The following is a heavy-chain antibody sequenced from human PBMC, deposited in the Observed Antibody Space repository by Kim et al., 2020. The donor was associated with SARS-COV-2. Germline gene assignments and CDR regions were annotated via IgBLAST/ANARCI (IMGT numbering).Heavy chain of an antibody. Sequence: GGSLRLSCAASGFTFSSYAMHWVRQAPGKGLEWVAVISYDGSNKYYADSVKGRFTISRDNSKNTLYLQMNSLRAEDTAVYYCARFGNGFDPWGQGTLVTVSS. CDR1: GFTFSSYA. D-gene: IGHD3-10*01. CDR2: ISYDGSNK. J-gene: IGHJ5*02. CDR3: ARFGNGFDP. V-gene: IGHV3-30*04.